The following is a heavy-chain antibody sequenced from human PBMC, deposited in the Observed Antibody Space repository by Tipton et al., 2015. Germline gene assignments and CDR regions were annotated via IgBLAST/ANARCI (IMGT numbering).Heavy chain of an antibody. V-gene: IGHV4-61*01. CDR2: ISFSDTT. J-gene: IGHJ6*02. CDR3: ARDLDPAMAV. Sequence: TLSLTCTVSGGSVSSGSYYWSWIRQPPGKGLEWIGHISFSDTTHYNPSLKSRITISLNTSKNQFSLKMSSVTAADTAVYFCARDLDPAMAVGGQGSTVSVSS. CDR1: GGSVSSGSYY.